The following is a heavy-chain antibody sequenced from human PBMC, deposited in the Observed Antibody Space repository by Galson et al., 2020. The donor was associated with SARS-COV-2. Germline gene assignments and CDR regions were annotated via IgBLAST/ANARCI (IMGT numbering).Heavy chain of an antibody. CDR2: ISWNSGSI. D-gene: IGHD3-16*01. V-gene: IGHV3-9*01. J-gene: IGHJ4*02. Sequence: SLKISCAASGFTFDDYAMHWVRQAPGKGLEWVSGISWNSGSIGYADSVKGRFTISRDNAKNSLYLQMNSLRAEDTALYYCAKGGPGDDYFDYWGQGTLVTVSS. CDR3: AKGGPGDDYFDY. CDR1: GFTFDDYA.